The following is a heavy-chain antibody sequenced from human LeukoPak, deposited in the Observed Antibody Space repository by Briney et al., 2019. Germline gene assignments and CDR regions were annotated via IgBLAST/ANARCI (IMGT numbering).Heavy chain of an antibody. CDR1: GYSFTSYW. CDR2: IYPGDSDT. J-gene: IGHJ4*02. Sequence: GESLKISCKGSGYSFTSYWIGWVRQMPGKGLEWMGIIYPGDSDTRYSPSFQGQVTISADKSISTAYLQWSSLKASDTAMYYCARRVEMATGVYYFDYWGQGTLVTVSS. V-gene: IGHV5-51*01. CDR3: ARRVEMATGVYYFDY. D-gene: IGHD5-24*01.